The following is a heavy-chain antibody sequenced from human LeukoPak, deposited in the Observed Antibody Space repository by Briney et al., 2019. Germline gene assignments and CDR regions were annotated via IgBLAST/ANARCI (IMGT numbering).Heavy chain of an antibody. D-gene: IGHD1-26*01. CDR3: AVGATTDFDY. V-gene: IGHV3-23*01. CDR1: GFTFSSYA. CDR2: ISGSGGST. J-gene: IGHJ4*02. Sequence: GGSLRLSCAASGFTFSSYAMSWVRQAPEKGLEWVSAISGSGGSTYYADSAKGRFTISRDNSKNTLYLQMNSPRAEDTAVYYCAVGATTDFDYWGQGTLVTVSS.